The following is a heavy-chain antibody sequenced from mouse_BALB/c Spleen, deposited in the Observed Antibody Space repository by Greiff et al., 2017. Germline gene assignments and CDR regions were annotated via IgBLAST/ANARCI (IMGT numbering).Heavy chain of an antibody. Sequence: VQLQDSGAELAKPGASVKMSCKASGYTFTSYWMHWVKQRPGQGLEWIGYINPSTGYTEYNQKFTDKATLTADKSASTAYMKLSSLASEDSAVYCCTRGGGTGDYWGQGTTLTVSS. CDR1: GYTFTSYW. CDR3: TRGGGTGDY. J-gene: IGHJ2*01. CDR2: INPSTGYT. V-gene: IGHV1-7*01. D-gene: IGHD4-1*01.